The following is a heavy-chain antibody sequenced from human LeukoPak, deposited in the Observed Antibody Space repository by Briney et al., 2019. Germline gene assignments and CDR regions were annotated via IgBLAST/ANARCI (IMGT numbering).Heavy chain of an antibody. V-gene: IGHV4-59*01. D-gene: IGHD4-17*01. J-gene: IGHJ4*02. CDR3: ARADYGAQSYIDY. CDR2: IYYSGST. Sequence: SQTLSLTCTVSGGSISSYYWSWIRQPPGKGLEWIGYIYYSGSTNYNPSLKSRVTISVDTSKNQFSLKLSSVTAADTAVYYCARADYGAQSYIDYWGQGTLVTVSS. CDR1: GGSISSYY.